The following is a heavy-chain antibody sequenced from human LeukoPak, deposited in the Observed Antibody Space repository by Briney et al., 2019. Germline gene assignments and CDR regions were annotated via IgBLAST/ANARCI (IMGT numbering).Heavy chain of an antibody. CDR2: ISSSGSTI. CDR3: ARMAYYYGSGSEPY. J-gene: IGHJ4*02. Sequence: PGGSLRLSCAASGFTFSDYCMSWIRQALGKGLEWVAYISSSGSTIYYADSVKGRFSISRDNAKNSLYLQMNSLRAEDTAVYYCARMAYYYGSGSEPYWGQGTLVTVSS. V-gene: IGHV3-11*04. CDR1: GFTFSDYC. D-gene: IGHD3-10*01.